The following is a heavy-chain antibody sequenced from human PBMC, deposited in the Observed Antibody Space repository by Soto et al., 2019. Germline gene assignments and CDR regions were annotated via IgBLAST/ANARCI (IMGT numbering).Heavy chain of an antibody. CDR3: ARDLDGDQDWYLDL. CDR2: ISVDGIRT. J-gene: IGHJ2*01. CDR1: GFTFTSTY. Sequence: EVQLVESGGALVKPGGPLTLSCAALGFTFTSTYRNWVRQPPGKGLLVVSLISVDGIRTVYADSVRGGFTISRDNAKXXXXXXMNXLXXEDXXVXXXARDLDGDQDWYLDLWGRGTLVTVSS. V-gene: IGHV3-74*01. D-gene: IGHD4-17*01.